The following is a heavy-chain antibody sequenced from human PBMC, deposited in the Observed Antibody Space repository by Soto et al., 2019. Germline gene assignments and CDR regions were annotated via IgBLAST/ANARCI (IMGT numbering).Heavy chain of an antibody. J-gene: IGHJ1*01. CDR1: GYTFTNYG. CDR3: ARGGSSWYAEYYQH. V-gene: IGHV1-18*01. CDR2: ISGYNGKT. Sequence: QVQLVQSGAEVKKPGASVKVSCKASGYTFTNYGISWVRQAPGQGPEWMGWISGYNGKTKYAQTLQGRVTMTTDTSTSTAYMELRSLRSDDTAVYYCARGGSSWYAEYYQHWGPGTLVIVSS. D-gene: IGHD6-13*01.